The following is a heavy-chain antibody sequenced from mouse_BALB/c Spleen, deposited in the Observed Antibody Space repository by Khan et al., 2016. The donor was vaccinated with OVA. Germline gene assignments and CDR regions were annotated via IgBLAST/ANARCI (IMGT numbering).Heavy chain of an antibody. Sequence: VKLEESGPGLVAPSQSLSITCTISGFSLTNYGIHWVRQPPGKGLEWLVVIWSDGSTTYDSALKSRLTISKDNFKSQVFLKMDTLQTDDTAMYYCARQPYYHYYIMDYWGQGTSVTVSS. CDR1: GFSLTNYG. J-gene: IGHJ4*01. D-gene: IGHD2-10*01. CDR3: ARQPYYHYYIMDY. V-gene: IGHV2-6-1*01. CDR2: IWSDGST.